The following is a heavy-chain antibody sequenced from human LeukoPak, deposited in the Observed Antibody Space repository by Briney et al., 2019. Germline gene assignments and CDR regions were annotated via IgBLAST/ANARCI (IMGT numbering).Heavy chain of an antibody. D-gene: IGHD3-9*01. CDR3: ARVDYDILTGLGYYGMDV. Sequence: SETLSPTCAVYGGSFSGYYWSWIRQPPGKGLEWIGYIYYSGSTNYNPSLKSRVTISVDTSKNQFSLKLSSVTAADTAVYYCARVDYDILTGLGYYGMDVWGQGTTVTVSS. J-gene: IGHJ6*02. CDR1: GGSFSGYY. CDR2: IYYSGST. V-gene: IGHV4-59*01.